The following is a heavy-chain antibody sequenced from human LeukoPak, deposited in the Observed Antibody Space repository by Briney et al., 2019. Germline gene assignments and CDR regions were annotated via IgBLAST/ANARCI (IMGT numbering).Heavy chain of an antibody. J-gene: IGHJ6*02. CDR2: ISWDGGST. CDR3: AKPHGRAGTSPSSNYYGMDV. V-gene: IGHV3-43D*03. Sequence: PGGSLRLSCAASGFTFDDYAMHWVRQAPGKGLEWVSLISWDGGSTYYADSVKGRFTISRDNSKNSLYLQMNSLRAEDTALYYCAKPHGRAGTSPSSNYYGMDVWGQGTTVTVSS. D-gene: IGHD6-13*01. CDR1: GFTFDDYA.